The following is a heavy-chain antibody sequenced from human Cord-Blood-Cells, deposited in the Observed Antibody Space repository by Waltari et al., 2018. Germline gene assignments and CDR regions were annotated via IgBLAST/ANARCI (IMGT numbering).Heavy chain of an antibody. CDR2: INHSGST. CDR1: GGSFSGYY. CDR3: ARLPWGYCSSTSCYDAFDI. J-gene: IGHJ3*02. Sequence: QVQLQQWGAGLLKPSATLSLTCAVYGGSFSGYYWSWIRQPPGKGLEWIGEINHSGSTNYNPSLKSRVTISVDTSKNQFSLKLSSVTAADTAVYYCARLPWGYCSSTSCYDAFDIWGQGTMVTVSS. V-gene: IGHV4-34*01. D-gene: IGHD2-2*01.